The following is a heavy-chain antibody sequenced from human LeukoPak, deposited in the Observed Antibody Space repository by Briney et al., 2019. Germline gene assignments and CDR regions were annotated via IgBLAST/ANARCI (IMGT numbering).Heavy chain of an antibody. CDR3: ARVGYYDSSGTFDY. V-gene: IGHV4-59*01. CDR1: GGSISSYY. J-gene: IGHJ4*02. D-gene: IGHD3-22*01. Sequence: SETLSLTCTVSGGSISSYYWSWIRQPPGKGLEWIGYVYYSGSTNYNPSLKSRVTISVDTSKNQFSLKLSSVTAADTAVYYCARVGYYDSSGTFDYWGQGTLVTVSS. CDR2: VYYSGST.